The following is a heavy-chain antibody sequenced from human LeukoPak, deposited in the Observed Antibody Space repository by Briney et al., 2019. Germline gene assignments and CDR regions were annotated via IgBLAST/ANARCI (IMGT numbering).Heavy chain of an antibody. V-gene: IGHV3-23*01. D-gene: IGHD1-7*01. Sequence: GGTLRLSCAASGFTFSSHGMSWVRQAPGKGLEWVSAISGSGGSTYYADSVRGRFTMSRDNSKNTLYLQMNSLRAEDTAVYYCAKVLVGTTCFEYWGQGTLVTVSS. CDR1: GFTFSSHG. CDR2: ISGSGGST. CDR3: AKVLVGTTCFEY. J-gene: IGHJ4*02.